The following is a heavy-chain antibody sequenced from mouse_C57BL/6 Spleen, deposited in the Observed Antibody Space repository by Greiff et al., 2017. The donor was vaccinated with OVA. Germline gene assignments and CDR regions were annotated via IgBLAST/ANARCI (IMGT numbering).Heavy chain of an antibody. CDR2: IYPGDGDT. Sequence: VQLQQSGPELVKPGASVKISCKASGYAFSSSWMNWVQQRPGKGLEWIGRIYPGDGDTNYNGKFKGKATLTADKDSSTDYMQLSRLTSEDAEVDFCARSSSGYHAMDYWGQGTSVTVSS. V-gene: IGHV1-82*01. CDR1: GYAFSSSW. CDR3: ARSSSGYHAMDY. J-gene: IGHJ4*01. D-gene: IGHD3-2*02.